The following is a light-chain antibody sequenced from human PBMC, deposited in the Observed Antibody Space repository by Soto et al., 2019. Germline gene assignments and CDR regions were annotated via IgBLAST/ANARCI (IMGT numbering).Light chain of an antibody. V-gene: IGKV3-20*01. Sequence: ENVLTQSPDTLSLSPGERATLSCRASQSVRSNYLAWYQQKPGQAPRFLIYNASSRPTGIPDRFSGSGSETDFTVTISRLEPEDVAEYYCQQYCRSPLTFGGGTKLEIK. J-gene: IGKJ4*01. CDR1: QSVRSNY. CDR2: NAS. CDR3: QQYCRSPLT.